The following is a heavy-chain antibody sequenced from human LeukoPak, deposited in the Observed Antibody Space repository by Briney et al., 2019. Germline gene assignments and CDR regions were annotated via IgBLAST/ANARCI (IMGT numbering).Heavy chain of an antibody. CDR3: ARNYLSGRNQIDY. D-gene: IGHD3-10*01. J-gene: IGHJ4*02. V-gene: IGHV1-2*02. CDR1: GYTFTAYF. Sequence: ASVTVSFKASGYTFTAYFMHWVRQAPGQGLEWMGWINPNSGGTNYAQKFQGRVTVTRDTSLSTAYMELSRLGSDDTAVYYCARNYLSGRNQIDYWGQGTLVTVSS. CDR2: INPNSGGT.